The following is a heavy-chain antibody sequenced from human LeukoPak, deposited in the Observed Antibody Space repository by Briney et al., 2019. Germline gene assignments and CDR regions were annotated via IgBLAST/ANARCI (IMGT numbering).Heavy chain of an antibody. D-gene: IGHD2-15*01. Sequence: GGSLTLSCAASGFTFSSYAMHWVRQAPGKELEWVAVISYDGSNKYYADSVKGRFTISRDNSKNTLYLQMNSLRAEDTAVYYCARDLSRSRPDCSGGSCYSVYWGQGTLVTVSS. V-gene: IGHV3-30*04. CDR3: ARDLSRSRPDCSGGSCYSVY. CDR1: GFTFSSYA. CDR2: ISYDGSNK. J-gene: IGHJ4*02.